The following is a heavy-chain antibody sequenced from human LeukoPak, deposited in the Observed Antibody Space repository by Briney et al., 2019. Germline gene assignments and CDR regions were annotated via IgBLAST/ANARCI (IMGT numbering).Heavy chain of an antibody. J-gene: IGHJ3*02. CDR3: ARVIAAASDI. Sequence: ASVKVSCKASGGTFSSYAISWVRQAPGQGLEWMGWISPYNGNTNYAQKFQGRVTLTTDTSTSTAYMELRSLRSDDTAVYYCARVIAAASDIWGQGTMVTVSS. D-gene: IGHD6-13*01. CDR1: GGTFSSYA. CDR2: ISPYNGNT. V-gene: IGHV1-18*01.